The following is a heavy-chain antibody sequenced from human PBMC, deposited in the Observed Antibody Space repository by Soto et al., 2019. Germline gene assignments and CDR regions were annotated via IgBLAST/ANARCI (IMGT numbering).Heavy chain of an antibody. J-gene: IGHJ4*02. CDR2: IYYSGST. CDR1: GGSVSSGSYY. CDR3: VRDVYYYGSSRYFDY. Sequence: PSETLSLTCTVSGGSVSSGSYYWSWIRQPPGKGLEWIGYIYYSGSTNYNPSLKSRVTISVDKAKNQFSLNLSSVTAADTAVYYCVRDVYYYGSSRYFDYWGQGTPVTVSS. V-gene: IGHV4-61*01. D-gene: IGHD3-10*01.